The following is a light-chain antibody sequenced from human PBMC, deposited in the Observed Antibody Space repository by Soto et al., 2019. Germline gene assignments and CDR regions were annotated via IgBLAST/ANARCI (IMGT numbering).Light chain of an antibody. V-gene: IGKV1-39*01. CDR3: QQSYSTLLT. CDR1: QSISSY. J-gene: IGKJ4*01. Sequence: IQMTQSPSSLSASVGDRVTITCRASQSISSYLNWYQQKPGKAPKLLIYAASSLQSGVPSRFSGSGSGTDFTLTISSLQPEDFATYYCQQSYSTLLTFGGGTKADIK. CDR2: AAS.